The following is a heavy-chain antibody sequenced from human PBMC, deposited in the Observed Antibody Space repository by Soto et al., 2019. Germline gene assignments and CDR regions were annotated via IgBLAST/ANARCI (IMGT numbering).Heavy chain of an antibody. J-gene: IGHJ4*02. CDR3: ARDRERETFDY. Sequence: QVQLQESGPGLVKPSQTLSLTCTVSGGSISSGGYYWSWIRQHPGKGLEWIGYIYYSGSTYYNPSLKSRVNISVHTSKNQFSLKLSSVTAADTAVYYCARDRERETFDYWGQGTLVTVSS. V-gene: IGHV4-31*03. D-gene: IGHD1-1*01. CDR1: GGSISSGGYY. CDR2: IYYSGST.